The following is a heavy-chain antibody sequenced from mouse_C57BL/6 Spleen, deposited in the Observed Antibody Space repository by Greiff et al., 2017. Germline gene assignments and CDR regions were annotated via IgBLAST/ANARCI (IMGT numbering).Heavy chain of an antibody. CDR3: AGGAGTAWFAY. V-gene: IGHV1-39*01. Sequence: VQLQQSGPELVKPGASVKISCKASGYSFTAYNMNWVKQSNGKSLEWIGVINPNYGTTSYNQKFKGKATLPVDQSSSTAYLQLNSLTSDDSAVYYCAGGAGTAWFAYWGQGTLVTVSA. CDR1: GYSFTAYN. D-gene: IGHD4-1*01. J-gene: IGHJ3*01. CDR2: INPNYGTT.